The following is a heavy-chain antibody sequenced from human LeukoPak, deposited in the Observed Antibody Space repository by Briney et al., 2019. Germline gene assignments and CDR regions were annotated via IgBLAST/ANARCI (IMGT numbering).Heavy chain of an antibody. J-gene: IGHJ4*02. CDR1: GYIFSNYW. CDR3: ARKYGSGWPN. D-gene: IGHD6-19*01. Sequence: GESLNISCKAPGYIFSNYWMGWVRQMPGKGLEWMGIIYPGEAQIRYSPSFQGQVTISADNYISPAYLQRSSLTASDTAMYYCARKYGSGWPNWGQGTLVTVSS. CDR2: IYPGEAQI. V-gene: IGHV5-51*01.